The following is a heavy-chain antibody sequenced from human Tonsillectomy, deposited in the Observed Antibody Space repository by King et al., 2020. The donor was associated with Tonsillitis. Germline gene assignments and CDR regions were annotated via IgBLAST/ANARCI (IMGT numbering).Heavy chain of an antibody. Sequence: VQLVESGGGLVKPGGSLRLSCAASGFTFGTYTMNWVRQAPGKGLEWVSSINSRSNYIYYADSVKGRFTISRDNAKNSLYLQMNSLRAEDTAVYYCAREDGIVGSTSHFDYWGQGTLVTVSS. CDR1: GFTFGTYT. CDR2: INSRSNYI. CDR3: AREDGIVGSTSHFDY. J-gene: IGHJ4*02. D-gene: IGHD1-26*01. V-gene: IGHV3-21*01.